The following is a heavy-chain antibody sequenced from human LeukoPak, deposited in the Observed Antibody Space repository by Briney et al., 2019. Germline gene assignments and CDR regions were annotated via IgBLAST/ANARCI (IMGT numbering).Heavy chain of an antibody. Sequence: GGSLRLSCAASGFTFSSYAMHWVRQAPGKGLEYVSAISSNGGSTYYANSVKGRFTISRDNSKNTLYLQMGSLRVEDMAVYYCARGFWGYDFWSGSGENYFDYWGQGTLVTVSS. CDR2: ISSNGGST. J-gene: IGHJ4*02. CDR3: ARGFWGYDFWSGSGENYFDY. D-gene: IGHD3-3*01. CDR1: GFTFSSYA. V-gene: IGHV3-64*01.